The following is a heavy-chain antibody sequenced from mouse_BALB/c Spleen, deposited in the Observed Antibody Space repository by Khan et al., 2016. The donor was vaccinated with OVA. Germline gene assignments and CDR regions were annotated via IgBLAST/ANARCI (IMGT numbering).Heavy chain of an antibody. J-gene: IGHJ2*01. CDR2: TDPANGNT. V-gene: IGHV14-3*02. CDR1: GYNIKDIY. Sequence: VQLKQSGAELVKPAASLKLSCTASGYNIKDIYIHWVKQRPEKGLERIRRTDPANGNTKYDPKFQGKATITADTSSNTAYLQLSSLTSEDTAVYYCRISTINAWGQGTTLTGSS. CDR3: RISTINA.